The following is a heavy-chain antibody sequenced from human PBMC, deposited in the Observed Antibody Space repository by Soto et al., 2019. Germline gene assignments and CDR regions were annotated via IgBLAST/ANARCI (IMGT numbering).Heavy chain of an antibody. Sequence: QVQLVQSGDEVKKPGASVKVSCKASGYIFVNYGIAWVRQAPRQGLEWMGWISPYTGNTHSASKVQGRLTMTTDTFSSSAYMDLGCLTSDDTVVHVCVLVHNDVIPTTQDVWGQGTTATVSS. CDR2: ISPYTGNT. CDR3: VLVHNDVIPTTQDV. D-gene: IGHD3-16*02. CDR1: GYIFVNYG. V-gene: IGHV1-18*01. J-gene: IGHJ6*02.